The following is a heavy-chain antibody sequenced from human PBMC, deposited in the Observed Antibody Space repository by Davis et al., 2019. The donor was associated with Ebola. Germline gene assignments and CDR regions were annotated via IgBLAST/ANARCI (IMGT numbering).Heavy chain of an antibody. V-gene: IGHV3-7*01. D-gene: IGHD5-24*01. CDR3: ARDRGWLQFDY. CDR1: GFTFSNSW. J-gene: IGHJ4*02. Sequence: GESLKISCAASGFTFSNSWMSWVRQAPGKGLEWAAHVRQDGSSKYYVDSVKGRFTISRDNAKNSLYLQMNSLRAEDTAVYYCARDRGWLQFDYWGQGTLVTVSS. CDR2: VRQDGSSK.